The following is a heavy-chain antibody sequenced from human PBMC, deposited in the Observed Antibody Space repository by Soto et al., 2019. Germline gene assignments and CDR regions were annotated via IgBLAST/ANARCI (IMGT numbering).Heavy chain of an antibody. CDR1: GYTFTSYD. V-gene: IGHV1-8*01. D-gene: IGHD2-2*01. J-gene: IGHJ3*02. Sequence: QVQLVQSGAEVKKPGSSVKVSCKASGYTFTSYDINWVLQATGQGLEWMGWMNPNSGNPGYAQKFQGRVTMTRNTSISTAYMELSSLRSEDTAVYYCARGNCSSTSCYSGAFDIWGQGTMVTVSS. CDR2: MNPNSGNP. CDR3: ARGNCSSTSCYSGAFDI.